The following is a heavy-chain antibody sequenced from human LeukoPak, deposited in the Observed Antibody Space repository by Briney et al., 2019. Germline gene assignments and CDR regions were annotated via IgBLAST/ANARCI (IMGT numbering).Heavy chain of an antibody. CDR3: AREGRQLIDY. Sequence: SVKVSCKASGGTFSSYAISWVRQAPGQGLEWMGRIIPIFGIANYAQKFQGRVTITADKSTSTAYMELSSLRSEDTAVYYCAREGRQLIDYWGQGTLVTVSS. J-gene: IGHJ4*02. D-gene: IGHD6-13*01. CDR1: GGTFSSYA. CDR2: IIPIFGIA. V-gene: IGHV1-69*04.